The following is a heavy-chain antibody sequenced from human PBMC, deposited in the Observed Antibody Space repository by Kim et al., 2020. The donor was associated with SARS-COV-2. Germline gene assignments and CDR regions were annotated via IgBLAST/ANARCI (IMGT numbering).Heavy chain of an antibody. D-gene: IGHD3-10*01. Sequence: GGSLRLSCAASGFTFSSYGMHWVRQAPGKGLEWVAVISYDGSNKYYADSVKGRFTISRDNSKNTLYLQMNSLRAEDTAVYYCAKGGSITSGIITMVRGFDPWGQGTLVTVSS. J-gene: IGHJ5*02. V-gene: IGHV3-30*18. CDR1: GFTFSSYG. CDR2: ISYDGSNK. CDR3: AKGGSITSGIITMVRGFDP.